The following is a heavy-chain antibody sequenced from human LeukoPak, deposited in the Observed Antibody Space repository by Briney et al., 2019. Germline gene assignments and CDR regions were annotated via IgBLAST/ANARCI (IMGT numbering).Heavy chain of an antibody. V-gene: IGHV3-30*02. CDR1: GFTFSNYG. CDR3: AESSGYGYFQY. CDR2: IRYDGSNT. D-gene: IGHD3-22*01. Sequence: GGSLRLSCAASGFTFSNYGMHWVRQAPGKGLEWVAFIRYDGSNTYYEDSMKGRFTISRDNSKNMLYRQMNSLRLEGTAVYYCAESSGYGYFQYWGQGTLVTASS. J-gene: IGHJ1*01.